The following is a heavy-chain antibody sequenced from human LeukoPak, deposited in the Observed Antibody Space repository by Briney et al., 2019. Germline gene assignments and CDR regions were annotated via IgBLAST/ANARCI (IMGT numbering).Heavy chain of an antibody. CDR2: ISGSGGNT. J-gene: IGHJ4*02. CDR3: VRGMSATSGYLELEY. V-gene: IGHV3-23*01. CDR1: GFTFSSYA. D-gene: IGHD3-22*01. Sequence: GGSLRLSCAASGFTFSSYAMSWVRQSPGKGLEWVSAISGSGGNTYSADSVKGRCTISRDNSKKTLFLHMNSLRAEDTAVYYCVRGMSATSGYLELEYWGQGTLVTVSS.